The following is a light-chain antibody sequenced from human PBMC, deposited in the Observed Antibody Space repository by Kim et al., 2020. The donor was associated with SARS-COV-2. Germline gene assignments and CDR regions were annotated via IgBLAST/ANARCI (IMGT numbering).Light chain of an antibody. J-gene: IGKJ4*01. CDR1: QDINNY. CDR3: QQYGNLPLT. CDR2: DAS. V-gene: IGKV1-33*01. Sequence: DIQMTQSPSSLSASVGDRVTITCQASQDINNYLNWYQQKPGKAPKLLIYDASNLETGVPSRFSGSGSGTDFTFTISSLQPEDIATYYCQQYGNLPLTFGGGTKVDIK.